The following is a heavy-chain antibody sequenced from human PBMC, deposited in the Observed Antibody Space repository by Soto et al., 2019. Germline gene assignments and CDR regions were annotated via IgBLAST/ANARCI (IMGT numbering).Heavy chain of an antibody. CDR2: INSDGSST. J-gene: IGHJ3*02. CDR1: GFTFSSYW. CDR3: ARGGGGYGGNTAGAFDI. Sequence: GGSLRLSCAASGFTFSSYWMHWVRQAPGKGLVWVARINSDGSSTSDADSVKGRFTISRDNAKNTLYLQMNSLRAEDTAVYYCARGGGGYGGNTAGAFDIWGQGTMVTVSS. V-gene: IGHV3-74*01. D-gene: IGHD2-15*01.